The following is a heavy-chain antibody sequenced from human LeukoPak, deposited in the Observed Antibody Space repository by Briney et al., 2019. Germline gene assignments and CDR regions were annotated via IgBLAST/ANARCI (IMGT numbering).Heavy chain of an antibody. CDR1: GYIFTSYY. Sequence: ASVKVSCKASGYIFTSYYMHWVRQAPGQGLEWMGIINGNGGSTRYAQKFQGRVTMTVDMSTSTVYMELNSLRSVDTAVYYCARDALYSYSPPGDYWGQGTLVTVSS. D-gene: IGHD1-26*01. CDR2: INGNGGST. J-gene: IGHJ4*02. V-gene: IGHV1-46*01. CDR3: ARDALYSYSPPGDY.